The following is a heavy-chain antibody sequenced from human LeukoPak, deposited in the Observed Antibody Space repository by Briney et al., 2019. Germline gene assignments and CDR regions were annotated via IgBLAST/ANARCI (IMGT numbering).Heavy chain of an antibody. CDR2: IIPIFGTA. Sequence: SVKVSCKASGGTFSSYAISWVRQAPGQGPEWMGGIIPIFGTANYAQKFQGRVTITADESTSTAYMELSSLRSEDTAVYYCARDSVVWFGEGHNWFDPWGQGTLVTVSS. D-gene: IGHD3-10*01. CDR1: GGTFSSYA. CDR3: ARDSVVWFGEGHNWFDP. J-gene: IGHJ5*02. V-gene: IGHV1-69*13.